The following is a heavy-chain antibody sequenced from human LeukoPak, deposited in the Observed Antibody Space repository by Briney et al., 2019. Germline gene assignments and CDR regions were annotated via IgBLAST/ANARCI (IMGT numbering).Heavy chain of an antibody. D-gene: IGHD1-1*01. Sequence: SETLSLTCTVSGGSISYYYWSWIRQSPGKGLEWIATMFHSGSTYYNPPLESRVTISMDTSKNQFSLRLISVTAADTALYYCARFGTRDNCCHPGVDTWGQGTPVTVSS. CDR1: GGSISYYY. J-gene: IGHJ5*02. V-gene: IGHV4-59*08. CDR2: MFHSGST. CDR3: ARFGTRDNCCHPGVDT.